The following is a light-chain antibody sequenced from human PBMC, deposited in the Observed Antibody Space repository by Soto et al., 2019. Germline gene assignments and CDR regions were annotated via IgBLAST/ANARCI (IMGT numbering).Light chain of an antibody. CDR2: EVS. CDR1: SSDVGGYDY. CDR3: SSYSISTAYL. V-gene: IGLV2-14*01. J-gene: IGLJ1*01. Sequence: QSVLTQPASVSGSPGQSITIPCTGTSSDVGGYDYVSWYQLHPGKAPKLMVFEVSNRPSGVSYRFSGSKSGNTASLTISGLQAEDEADYFCSSYSISTAYLFGTGTKATVL.